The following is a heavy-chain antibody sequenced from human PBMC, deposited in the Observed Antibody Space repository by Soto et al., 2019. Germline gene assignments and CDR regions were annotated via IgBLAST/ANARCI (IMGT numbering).Heavy chain of an antibody. V-gene: IGHV3-15*07. Sequence: GSLRLSCAASGFTFSNAWMNWVRQAPGKGLEWVGRIKSKTDGGTTDYAAPVKGRFTISRDDSKNTLYLQMNSLKTEDTAVYYCTTDLPLPTVTPRGYYYYGMDVWGQGTTVTVSS. CDR3: TTDLPLPTVTPRGYYYYGMDV. D-gene: IGHD4-4*01. CDR1: GFTFSNAW. J-gene: IGHJ6*02. CDR2: IKSKTDGGTT.